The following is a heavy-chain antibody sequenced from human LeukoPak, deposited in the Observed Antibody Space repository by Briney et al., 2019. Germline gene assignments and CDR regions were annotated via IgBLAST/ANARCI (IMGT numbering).Heavy chain of an antibody. CDR3: ARALYDSSGYYRDAFGI. CDR2: MNPNSGNT. Sequence: ASVKVSCKASGYTFTSYDINWVRQATGQGLEWMGWMNPNSGNTGYAQKFQGRVTMTRNTSISTAYMELRSLRSDDTAVYYCARALYDSSGYYRDAFGIWGQGTMVTVSS. CDR1: GYTFTSYD. V-gene: IGHV1-8*01. D-gene: IGHD3-22*01. J-gene: IGHJ3*02.